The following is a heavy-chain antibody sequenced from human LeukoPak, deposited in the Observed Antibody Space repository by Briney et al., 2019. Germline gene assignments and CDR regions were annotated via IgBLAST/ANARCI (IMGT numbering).Heavy chain of an antibody. CDR3: ARVITMIVVPDAFDI. V-gene: IGHV3-21*01. Sequence: NPGGSLRLSCAASGFTFSIYSMNWVRQAPGKGLEWVSSISSSSSYIYYADSVKGRFTISRDNAKNSLYLQMNSLRAEDTAMYYCARVITMIVVPDAFDIWGQGTMVTVSS. CDR2: ISSSSSYI. D-gene: IGHD3-22*01. J-gene: IGHJ3*02. CDR1: GFTFSIYS.